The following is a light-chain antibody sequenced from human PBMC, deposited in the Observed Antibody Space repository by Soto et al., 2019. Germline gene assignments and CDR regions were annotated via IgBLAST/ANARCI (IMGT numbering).Light chain of an antibody. Sequence: QSVLTQPPSASGTPGQRVTISCSGSSSNIGSNCVYWYQQLPGTAPKLLIYRNNQRPSGVPDRFSGSKSGTSASLAISGLRSEDEADYYCAAWDDSLSALNYVFGTGTKVTVL. V-gene: IGLV1-47*01. J-gene: IGLJ1*01. CDR3: AAWDDSLSALNYV. CDR2: RNN. CDR1: SSNIGSNC.